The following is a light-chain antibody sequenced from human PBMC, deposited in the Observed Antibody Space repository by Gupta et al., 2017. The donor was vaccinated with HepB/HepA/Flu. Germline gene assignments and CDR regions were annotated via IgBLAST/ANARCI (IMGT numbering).Light chain of an antibody. V-gene: IGLV1-47*01. CDR2: RNN. J-gene: IGLJ3*02. Sequence: SVLTQPPSASGTPGQRVTISCSGSSSNIGNNYVHWYQQLPGTAPKLLISRNNQRPSGVPDRFSGSKSGTSASLAISGLRSEDEADYYCAAWDDSLSGWVFGGGTKLTVL. CDR1: SSNIGNNY. CDR3: AAWDDSLSGWV.